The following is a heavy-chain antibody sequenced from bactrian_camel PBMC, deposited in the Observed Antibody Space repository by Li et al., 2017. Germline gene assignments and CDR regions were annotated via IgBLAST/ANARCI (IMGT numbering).Heavy chain of an antibody. V-gene: IGHV3S40*01. D-gene: IGHD3*01. CDR1: GITFSRHD. CDR2: FYTGASTP. J-gene: IGHJ6*01. CDR3: ALDSTYCGDMRTSLEVRDFRN. Sequence: VQLVESGGGLVQPGESLRLSCVASGITFSRHDMSWVRQAPGKGLEGVAMFYTGASTPLYAASVKGRFTISQDNAKKTVYLQIDSLKPEDTAMYYCALDSTYCGDMRTSLEVRDFRNWGQGTQVTVSS.